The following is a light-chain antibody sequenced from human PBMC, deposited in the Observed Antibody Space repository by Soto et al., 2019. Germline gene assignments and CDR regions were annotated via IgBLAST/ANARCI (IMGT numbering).Light chain of an antibody. V-gene: IGLV2-14*01. CDR1: SSDVGGYNY. CDR2: EVS. J-gene: IGLJ1*01. Sequence: QSVLTQPASVSGSPGQSITISCTGTSSDVGGYNYVSWYQQHPGKAPKLMIYEVSNRPSGVSNRFSGSKSGNTASLTISGLQAADEADYYCSSYTSRSTLDYVFGSGTKLTVL. CDR3: SSYTSRSTLDYV.